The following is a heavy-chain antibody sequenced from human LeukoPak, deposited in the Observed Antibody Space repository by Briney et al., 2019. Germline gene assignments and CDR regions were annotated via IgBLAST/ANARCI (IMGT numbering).Heavy chain of an antibody. CDR3: ARVGYSSSWYNFDY. V-gene: IGHV3-74*01. Sequence: PGGSLRLSCAASGFTFSSYWMHWVRQAPGKGLGWVSRIYSDGSSTSYADSVKGRFTISRDNAKNTLYLQMNSLRAEDTAVYYCARVGYSSSWYNFDYWGQGTLVTVSS. J-gene: IGHJ4*02. CDR2: IYSDGSST. D-gene: IGHD6-13*01. CDR1: GFTFSSYW.